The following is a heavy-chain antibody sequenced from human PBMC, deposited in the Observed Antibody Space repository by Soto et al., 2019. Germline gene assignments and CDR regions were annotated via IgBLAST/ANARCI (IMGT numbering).Heavy chain of an antibody. Sequence: PSETLSLTCTVSGGSVNSDSYYWTWIRQPPGKRLEWIGSLYYSGSTNYNPSLKSRVTISVDTSKNQFSLKLRSVTAADTAVYDCAWPRAGPRRVCQIIDYWGQGPLVTVSS. D-gene: IGHD1-1*01. V-gene: IGHV4-61*01. CDR1: GGSVNSDSYY. J-gene: IGHJ4*02. CDR2: LYYSGST. CDR3: AWPRAGPRRVCQIIDY.